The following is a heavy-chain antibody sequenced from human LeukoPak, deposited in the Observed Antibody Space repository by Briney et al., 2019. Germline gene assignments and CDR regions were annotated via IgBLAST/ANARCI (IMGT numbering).Heavy chain of an antibody. CDR2: IYYSGST. Sequence: PSETLSLTCTVSGGSISSYYWSWIRQPPGKGLEWIGYIYYSGSTNYNPSLKSRVTISVDTSKNQFSLKLSSVTAADTAVYYCARDEDSSGWFSHYWYFDLWGRGTLVTVSS. V-gene: IGHV4-59*12. CDR3: ARDEDSSGWFSHYWYFDL. D-gene: IGHD6-19*01. J-gene: IGHJ2*01. CDR1: GGSISSYY.